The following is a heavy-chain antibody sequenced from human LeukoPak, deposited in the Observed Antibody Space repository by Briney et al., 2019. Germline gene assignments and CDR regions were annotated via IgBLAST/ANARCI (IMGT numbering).Heavy chain of an antibody. D-gene: IGHD2-2*02. CDR2: ISSSSSYI. Sequence: GGSLRLSCAASGFTFSSSSMNWVRQAPGKGLEWVSSISSSSSYIYYAGSVKGRFTISRDNAKNSLYLQMNSLRAEDTAVYYCARDRPHCSSTSCYIKDGAFDIWGQGTMVTVSS. CDR1: GFTFSSSS. J-gene: IGHJ3*02. CDR3: ARDRPHCSSTSCYIKDGAFDI. V-gene: IGHV3-21*01.